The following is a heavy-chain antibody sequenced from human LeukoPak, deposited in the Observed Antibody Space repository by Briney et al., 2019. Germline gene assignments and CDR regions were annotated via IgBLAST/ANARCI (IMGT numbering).Heavy chain of an antibody. V-gene: IGHV3-21*01. CDR2: ISSSSSYI. J-gene: IGHJ1*01. CDR1: GFTFSSYN. Sequence: GGSLRLSCAASGFTFSSYNMNWVRQAPGKGLEWVSSISSSSSYIYYADSVKGRFTISRDNAKNSVYLQVNSLRAEDTAVYYCARDPPSFQHWGQGTLATVSS. CDR3: ARDPPSFQH.